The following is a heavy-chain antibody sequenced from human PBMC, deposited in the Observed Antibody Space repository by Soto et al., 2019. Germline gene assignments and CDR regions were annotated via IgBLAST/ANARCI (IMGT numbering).Heavy chain of an antibody. CDR1: GFTFSSYS. J-gene: IGHJ3*02. CDR3: ARAPLGYCSSTSCYFDAFDI. D-gene: IGHD2-2*01. Sequence: GGSLRLSCAASGFTFSSYSMNWVRQVPGKGLEWVSSISSSSSYIYYADSVKGRFTISRDNAKNSLYLQMNSLRAEDTAVYYCARAPLGYCSSTSCYFDAFDIWGQGTMVTGSS. CDR2: ISSSSSYI. V-gene: IGHV3-21*01.